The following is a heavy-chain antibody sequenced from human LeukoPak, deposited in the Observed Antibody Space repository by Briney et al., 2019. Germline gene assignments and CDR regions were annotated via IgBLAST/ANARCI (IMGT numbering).Heavy chain of an antibody. CDR2: IYYSGST. J-gene: IGHJ2*01. CDR1: GGSISSYY. V-gene: IGHV4-59*01. D-gene: IGHD1-26*01. CDR3: ARSFLGDWYFDL. Sequence: SETLSLTCTVSGGSISSYYWSWIRQPPGMGLEWIGYIYYSGSTNYNPSLKNRVTISVDTSKDQFSLRLTSVTAADTAMYYCARSFLGDWYFDLWGRGTLVTVSS.